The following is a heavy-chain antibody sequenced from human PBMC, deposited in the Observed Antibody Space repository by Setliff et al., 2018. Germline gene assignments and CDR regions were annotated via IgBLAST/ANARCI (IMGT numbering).Heavy chain of an antibody. D-gene: IGHD3-22*01. CDR1: GGSISSYY. J-gene: IGHJ3*02. Sequence: SETLSLTCTVSGGSISSYYWNWIRQPPGKGLEWIGYIHYSGSPNYHPSLKNRVSTSVDTSQNQISLKLSSVTAADTAVYYCARGLSYYDSSGYLLAPYAFDIWGQGTMVTVSS. CDR2: IHYSGSP. V-gene: IGHV4-59*01. CDR3: ARGLSYYDSSGYLLAPYAFDI.